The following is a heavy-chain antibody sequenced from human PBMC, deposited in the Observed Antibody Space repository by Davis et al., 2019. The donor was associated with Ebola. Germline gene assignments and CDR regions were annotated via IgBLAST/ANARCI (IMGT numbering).Heavy chain of an antibody. V-gene: IGHV4-61*01. CDR3: ARGQRFGSGLYFDS. D-gene: IGHD3-10*01. J-gene: IGHJ4*01. CDR1: GDSVSSGSYY. Sequence: PSETLSLTCTVSGDSVSSGSYYWSWIRQAPGKGLEWIGYIYYSGNTNYNPSLKSRVTISVDTSKNQFSLKLSSVTAADTAVYYCARGQRFGSGLYFDSWGRGTLVSVSS. CDR2: IYYSGNT.